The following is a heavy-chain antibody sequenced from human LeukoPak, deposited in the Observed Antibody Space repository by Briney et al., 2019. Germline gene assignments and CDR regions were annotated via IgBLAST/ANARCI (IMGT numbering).Heavy chain of an antibody. CDR3: ARDRVGTMVRLSSRVHYYYGMDV. Sequence: GGSLRLSCAASGFTFSSYSINWVRQAPGKGLEWVSSISSSSTYIYYADSVKGRFTISRDNAKNSLSLQMNSLRAEDTAVYYCARDRVGTMVRLSSRVHYYYGMDVWGQGTTVTVSS. CDR2: ISSSSTYI. V-gene: IGHV3-21*01. D-gene: IGHD3-10*01. CDR1: GFTFSSYS. J-gene: IGHJ6*02.